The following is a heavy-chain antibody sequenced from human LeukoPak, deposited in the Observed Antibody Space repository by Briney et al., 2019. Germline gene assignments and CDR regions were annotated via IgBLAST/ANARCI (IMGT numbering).Heavy chain of an antibody. Sequence: SETLSLTCTVSGGSISSGGYYWSWIRQHPGKGLEWIGYIYYSGSTYYNPSLKSRVTISVDTSKNQFSLKLSSVTAADTAVYYCARVNYGDYGVAFDIWGQGTMVTVSS. CDR3: ARVNYGDYGVAFDI. J-gene: IGHJ3*02. D-gene: IGHD4-17*01. CDR1: GGSISSGGYY. CDR2: IYYSGST. V-gene: IGHV4-31*03.